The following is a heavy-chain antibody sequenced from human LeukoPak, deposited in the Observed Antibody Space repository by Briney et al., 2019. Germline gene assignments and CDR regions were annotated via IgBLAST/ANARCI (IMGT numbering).Heavy chain of an antibody. D-gene: IGHD4-23*01. V-gene: IGHV3-21*01. CDR3: ARDYGGNSGYFDH. CDR2: ITSGGTYI. CDR1: GFTFGIYS. Sequence: GGSLRLSCAASGFTFGIYSLNWVRQAPGQGLEWVSSITSGGTYIYYADSVKGRFTISRDNAKNSLYLQMNSLRAEDTAIYYCARDYGGNSGYFDHWGQGALVTVSS. J-gene: IGHJ4*02.